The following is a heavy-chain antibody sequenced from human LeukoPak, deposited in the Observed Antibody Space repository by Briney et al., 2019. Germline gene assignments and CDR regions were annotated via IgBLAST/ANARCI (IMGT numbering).Heavy chain of an antibody. CDR2: ISSSGSTR. D-gene: IGHD3-10*01. V-gene: IGHV3-48*03. Sequence: GGSLRLSCAASGFTFSSYEMNWVRHPPRKGIEWFSYISSSGSTRYYAYSVKGRFIISRDNAKNSLYLQMNSLRAEDTAVYYCARGWGEGGEGTLVTVSS. CDR3: ARGWGE. J-gene: IGHJ4*02. CDR1: GFTFSSYE.